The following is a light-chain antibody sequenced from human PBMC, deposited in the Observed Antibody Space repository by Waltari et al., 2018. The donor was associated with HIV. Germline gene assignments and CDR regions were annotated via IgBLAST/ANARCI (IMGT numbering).Light chain of an antibody. V-gene: IGKV3-20*01. J-gene: IGKJ4*01. CDR2: GAS. CDR3: QQFGTFT. Sequence: EIVLTQSPGTLSLPPGERASLSCRASQSVSSRYLAWYQQNPGQAPRLVIRGASSRATGIPDRFSGSEYGTDFTLTISGLEPEDFAVYYCQQFGTFTFGGGTKVAIK. CDR1: QSVSSRY.